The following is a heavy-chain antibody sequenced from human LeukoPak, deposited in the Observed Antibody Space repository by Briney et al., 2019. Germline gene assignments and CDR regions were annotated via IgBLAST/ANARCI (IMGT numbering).Heavy chain of an antibody. Sequence: PSETLSLTCAVYGGSFSGYYWSWIRQPPGKGLEWIGEINHSGSTNYNPSLKSRVTISVDTSKNQFSLKLSSVTAADTAVYYCASGGVVNWFDPWGQGTLVTVSS. J-gene: IGHJ5*02. D-gene: IGHD3-3*01. CDR3: ASGGVVNWFDP. V-gene: IGHV4-34*01. CDR1: GGSFSGYY. CDR2: INHSGST.